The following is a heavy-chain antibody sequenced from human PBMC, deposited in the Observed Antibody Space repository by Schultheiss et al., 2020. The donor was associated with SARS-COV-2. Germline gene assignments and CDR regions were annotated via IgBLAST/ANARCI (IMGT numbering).Heavy chain of an antibody. Sequence: GSLRLSCTVSGGSISSYYWSWIRQPPGKGLEWIGYIYYSGSTNYNPSLKSRVTISVDTSKNQFSLKLSSVTAADTAVYYCAREREYQLPPYYYYYYMDVWGKGTTVTVSS. V-gene: IGHV4-59*01. D-gene: IGHD2-2*01. J-gene: IGHJ6*03. CDR3: AREREYQLPPYYYYYYMDV. CDR2: IYYSGST. CDR1: GGSISSYY.